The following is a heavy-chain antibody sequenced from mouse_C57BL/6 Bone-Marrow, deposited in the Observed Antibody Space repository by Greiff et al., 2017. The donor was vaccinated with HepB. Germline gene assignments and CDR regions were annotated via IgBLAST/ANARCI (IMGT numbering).Heavy chain of an antibody. J-gene: IGHJ4*01. D-gene: IGHD2-10*01. CDR3: ARGLLSRAMDY. V-gene: IGHV3-6*01. CDR2: ISYDGSN. CDR1: GYSITSGYY. Sequence: EVKLVESGPGLVKPSQSLSLTCSVTGYSITSGYYWNWIRQFPGNKLEWMGYISYDGSNNYNPSLKNRISITRDTSKNQFFLKLNSVTTEDTATYYCARGLLSRAMDYWGQGTSVTVSS.